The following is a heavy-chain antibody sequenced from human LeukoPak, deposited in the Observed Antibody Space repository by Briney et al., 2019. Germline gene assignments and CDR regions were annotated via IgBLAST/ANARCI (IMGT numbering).Heavy chain of an antibody. V-gene: IGHV4-34*01. CDR1: GGSFSDYY. Sequence: SETLSLTCAVYGGSFSDYYWSWIRQPPGKGLEWIGEINHSGSPNYNPSLKSRVTISVDTSKNQFSLKLSSVTAADTAVYYCARGRGVLWFGELGPEQLDYWGQGTLVTVSS. CDR2: INHSGSP. D-gene: IGHD3-10*01. J-gene: IGHJ4*02. CDR3: ARGRGVLWFGELGPEQLDY.